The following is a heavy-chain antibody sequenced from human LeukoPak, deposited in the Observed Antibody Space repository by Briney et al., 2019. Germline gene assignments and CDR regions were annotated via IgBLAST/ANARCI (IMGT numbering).Heavy chain of an antibody. D-gene: IGHD6-13*01. CDR2: IYYSGST. V-gene: IGHV4-59*12. J-gene: IGHJ5*02. CDR1: GGSISSYY. Sequence: SETLSLTCTVSGGSISSYYWSWIRQPPGKGLEWIGYIYYSGSTNYNPSLKSRVTISVDMSKNQFSLKLSSVTAADTAVYYCARDVRTTGIAAQDWFDPWGQGTLVTVSS. CDR3: ARDVRTTGIAAQDWFDP.